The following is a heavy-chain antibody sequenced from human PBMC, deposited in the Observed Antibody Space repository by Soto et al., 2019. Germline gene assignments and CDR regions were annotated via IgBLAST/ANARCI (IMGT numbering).Heavy chain of an antibody. V-gene: IGHV3-53*01. CDR2: IYSGGST. Sequence: GGSLRLSCADSGFTVSSNYMSWVRQAPGKGLEWVSVIYSGGSTYYADSVKGRFTISRDNSKNTLYLQMNSLRAEDTAVYYCAVSSIAARPAYYGMDVWGQGTTVTVSS. CDR1: GFTVSSNY. D-gene: IGHD6-6*01. J-gene: IGHJ6*02. CDR3: AVSSIAARPAYYGMDV.